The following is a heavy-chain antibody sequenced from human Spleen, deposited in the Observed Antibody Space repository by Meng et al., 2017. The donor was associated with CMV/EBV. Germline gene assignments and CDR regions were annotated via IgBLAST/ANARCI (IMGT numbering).Heavy chain of an antibody. Sequence: KASGGTFSSYAISWVRQAPGQGLERMGGIIPIFGTANYAQKFQGRVTITTDESTSTAYMELSSLRSEDTAVYYCARAYGDHDWWFDPWGQGTLVTVSS. CDR2: IIPIFGTA. CDR1: GGTFSSYA. D-gene: IGHD4-17*01. CDR3: ARAYGDHDWWFDP. V-gene: IGHV1-69*05. J-gene: IGHJ5*02.